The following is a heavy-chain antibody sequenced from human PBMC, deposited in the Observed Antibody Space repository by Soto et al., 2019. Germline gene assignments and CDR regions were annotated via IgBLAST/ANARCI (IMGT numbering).Heavy chain of an antibody. J-gene: IGHJ5*02. CDR1: GFTFSTYG. V-gene: IGHV3-21*01. D-gene: IGHD3-22*01. CDR3: ARSGLALPYSASHWFDP. CDR2: ISDSGHYI. Sequence: EVQLVESGGGLVKPGGSLRLSCAASGFTFSTYGMHWVRQAPGKGLEWLSSISDSGHYIYYADSVKERFTISRDNAKNSLFLQMNSLRGEDTAVYYCARSGLALPYSASHWFDPWGHGTLGTVSS.